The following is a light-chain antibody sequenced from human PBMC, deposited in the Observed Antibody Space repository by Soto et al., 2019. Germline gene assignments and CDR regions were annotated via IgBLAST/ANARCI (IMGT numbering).Light chain of an antibody. CDR2: GAS. CDR1: QSVSSSY. V-gene: IGKV3-20*01. J-gene: IGKJ3*01. CDR3: QQYGSSPLFT. Sequence: EIVLTQSPGTLSLSPGERATLSCRASQSVSSSYLAWYQQKPGQAPRLLIYGASSRATGIPDRFSGSGSGTDFTLTSSRLEPEDFAVYYCQQYGSSPLFTFGPGTKVYIK.